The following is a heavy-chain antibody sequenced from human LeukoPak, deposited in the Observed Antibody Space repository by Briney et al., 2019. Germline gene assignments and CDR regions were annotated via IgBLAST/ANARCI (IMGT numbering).Heavy chain of an antibody. CDR3: ARGLEAVAGTSY. J-gene: IGHJ4*02. Sequence: ASVRVSCKASGYTFTGYYMHWVRQAPGQGLEWMGWINPNSGGTNYAQKFQGRVTMTRDTSISTAYMELSRLRSDDTAVYYCARGLEAVAGTSYWGQGTLVTVSS. V-gene: IGHV1-2*02. CDR1: GYTFTGYY. CDR2: INPNSGGT. D-gene: IGHD6-19*01.